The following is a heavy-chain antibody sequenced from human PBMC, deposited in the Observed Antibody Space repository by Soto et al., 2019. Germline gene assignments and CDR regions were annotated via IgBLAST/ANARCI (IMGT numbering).Heavy chain of an antibody. J-gene: IGHJ4*02. CDR2: TYYRSKWFN. V-gene: IGHV6-1*01. CDR3: ARTTSYTLSDY. D-gene: IGHD3-16*01. CDR1: GDNDSSNRAA. Sequence: SPALSRTCDICGDNDSSNRAAWNWKRKSPSRGLEWLGRTYYRSKWFNDYALSVISRITITPDTSKNQFSLLVISVTPDDTAVYYCARTTSYTLSDYWGQGTLVTVSS.